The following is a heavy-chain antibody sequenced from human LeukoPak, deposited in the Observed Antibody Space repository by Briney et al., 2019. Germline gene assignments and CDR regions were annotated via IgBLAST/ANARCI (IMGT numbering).Heavy chain of an antibody. Sequence: PGGSLRLSCAASGFTVSNNYMSWVRQAPGKGLEWVSSISSSGDSTYYADSVKGRFTISRDNSKNTLYLQMNSLRAEDTAVYYCAKRDYDSSGARRLFYFEYWGQGTLVTVSS. CDR1: GFTVSNNY. CDR2: ISSSGDST. D-gene: IGHD3-22*01. J-gene: IGHJ4*02. V-gene: IGHV3-23*01. CDR3: AKRDYDSSGARRLFYFEY.